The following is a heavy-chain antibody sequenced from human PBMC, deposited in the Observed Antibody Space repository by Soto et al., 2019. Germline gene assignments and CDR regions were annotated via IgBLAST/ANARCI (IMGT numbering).Heavy chain of an antibody. Sequence: EVQLLESGGGLVQPGGSLRLSCAASGFTFSSYAMSWVRQAPGKGLEWVSAIRGSGGSAYYADSVKGRFTISRDNSKNTLYLQMNSLRAGDTAAYYCARESAVAGTFDYWGQGSLLTVSS. D-gene: IGHD6-19*01. CDR3: ARESAVAGTFDY. J-gene: IGHJ4*02. CDR2: IRGSGGSA. V-gene: IGHV3-23*01. CDR1: GFTFSSYA.